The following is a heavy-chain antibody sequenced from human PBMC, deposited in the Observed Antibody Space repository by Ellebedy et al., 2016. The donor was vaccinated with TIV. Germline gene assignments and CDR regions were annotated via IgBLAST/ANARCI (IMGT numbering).Heavy chain of an antibody. V-gene: IGHV4-4*07. CDR3: ARAPPLDGDYEVFDY. Sequence: SETLSLTCTVSGASITNSYWGWLRQPAGKGLEWIGRIDITENNHYSPSLKSRVTMSVDTSKNQFSLKLSSVTAADTAVYYCARAPPLDGDYEVFDYWGQGTLVTVSS. CDR2: IDITENN. CDR1: GASITNSY. J-gene: IGHJ4*02. D-gene: IGHD4-17*01.